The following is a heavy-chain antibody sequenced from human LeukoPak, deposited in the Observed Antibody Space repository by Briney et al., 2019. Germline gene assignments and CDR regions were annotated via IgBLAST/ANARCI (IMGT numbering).Heavy chain of an antibody. CDR1: GGSISSSSYY. D-gene: IGHD6-6*01. Sequence: SETLSLTCTVSGGSISSSSYYWGWIRQPPGKGLEWIGIIYYSGSTYYNPSLKSRVTISVDTSKNQFSLKLSSVTAADTAVYYCARDRHSSSYFNWFDPWGQGTLVTVSS. V-gene: IGHV4-39*07. CDR2: IYYSGST. CDR3: ARDRHSSSYFNWFDP. J-gene: IGHJ5*02.